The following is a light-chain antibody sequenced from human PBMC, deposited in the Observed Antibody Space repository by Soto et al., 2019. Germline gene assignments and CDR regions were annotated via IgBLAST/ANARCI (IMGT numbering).Light chain of an antibody. CDR3: MQGTQWTYT. CDR2: KVS. V-gene: IGKV2-30*02. Sequence: DIVLTQSPLSLPVTLGQPASISCRSSQSLVRSDGNTYLNWFQQRQGQSPRRLIYKVSNRDSGVQDRFSGSASGTDFTLRISRVEAEDVGVYYCMQGTQWTYTFGQGTKLEIK. J-gene: IGKJ2*01. CDR1: QSLVRSDGNTY.